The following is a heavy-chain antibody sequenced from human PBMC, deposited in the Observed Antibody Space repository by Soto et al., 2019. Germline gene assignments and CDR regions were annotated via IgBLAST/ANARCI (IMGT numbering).Heavy chain of an antibody. Sequence: QVQLQESGPGLVKPSETLSLTCTVSGGTVNTYYWSWIRQPPGKGLEWIGYIYSSGSTNDNPSLKRRVSMSVVTSKNPFSLYLRSVTAADTAVYYCARDRGPHSYADYWGQGTLFTVSS. V-gene: IGHV4-59*02. D-gene: IGHD3-16*01. CDR2: IYSSGST. J-gene: IGHJ4*02. CDR3: ARDRGPHSYADY. CDR1: GGTVNTYY.